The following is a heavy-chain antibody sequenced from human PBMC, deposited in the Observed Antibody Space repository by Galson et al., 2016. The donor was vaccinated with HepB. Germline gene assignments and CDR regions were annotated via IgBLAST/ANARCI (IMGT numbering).Heavy chain of an antibody. V-gene: IGHV3-7*01. Sequence: SLRLSCAASGFTFSSYWMSWVRQAPGKGLEWVANIKEDGSEEYYVDSVKGRFTISRDNAKNSLYLQMNRLRAEDTAVYYCARGIAASGLHYNYYGMDVWGQGTTVTVSS. CDR3: ARGIAASGLHYNYYGMDV. CDR1: GFTFSSYW. D-gene: IGHD6-13*01. CDR2: IKEDGSEE. J-gene: IGHJ6*02.